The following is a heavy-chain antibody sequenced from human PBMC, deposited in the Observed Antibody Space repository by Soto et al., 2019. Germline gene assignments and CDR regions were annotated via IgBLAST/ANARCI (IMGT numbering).Heavy chain of an antibody. V-gene: IGHV4-34*01. J-gene: IGHJ6*02. CDR2: INHSGST. D-gene: IGHD3-10*01. Sequence: NPSETLSLTCAVYGGSFSGYYWSWIRQPPGKGLEWIGEINHSGSTNYNPSLKSRVTISVDTSKNQFSLKLSSVTAADTAVYYCARAYYGSGYYYYYGMDVWGQGTTVTVSS. CDR1: GGSFSGYY. CDR3: ARAYYGSGYYYYYGMDV.